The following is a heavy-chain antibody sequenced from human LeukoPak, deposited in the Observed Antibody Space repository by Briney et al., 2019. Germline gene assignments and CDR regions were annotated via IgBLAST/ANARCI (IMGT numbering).Heavy chain of an antibody. Sequence: GGSLRLSCAASGFTFSSYSINWVRQAPGKGLEWVAVISYDGSNKYYADSVKGRFTISRDNSKNTLYLQMNSLRAEDTAVYYCAKCIVGATRYYYYGMDVWGQGTTVTVSS. V-gene: IGHV3-30*18. CDR3: AKCIVGATRYYYYGMDV. J-gene: IGHJ6*02. CDR1: GFTFSSYS. CDR2: ISYDGSNK. D-gene: IGHD1-26*01.